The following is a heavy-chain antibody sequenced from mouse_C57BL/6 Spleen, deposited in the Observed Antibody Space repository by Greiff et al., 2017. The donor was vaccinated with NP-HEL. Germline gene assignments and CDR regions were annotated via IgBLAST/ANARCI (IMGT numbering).Heavy chain of an antibody. V-gene: IGHV1-55*01. CDR2: IYPGSGST. CDR3: GRGAVDFDY. J-gene: IGHJ2*02. CDR1: GYTFTSYW. D-gene: IGHD1-1*02. Sequence: QVQLQQPGAELVKPGASVLMSCKASGYTFTSYWITWVKQRPGQGLERIGDIYPGSGSTNYNEKVKSKVTLIVDKSSSPASMQLSSLTSEDSAVYYCGRGAVDFDYWNQGTSLTVSS.